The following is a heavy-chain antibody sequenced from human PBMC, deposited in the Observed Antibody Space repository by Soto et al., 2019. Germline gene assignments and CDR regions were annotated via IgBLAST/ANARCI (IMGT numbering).Heavy chain of an antibody. CDR1: GFTFSSYA. CDR2: ISYDGSNK. J-gene: IGHJ6*02. V-gene: IGHV3-30-3*01. CDR3: ARDKGAAPFLRLYYYYYGMDV. D-gene: IGHD6-6*01. Sequence: CAASGFTFSSYAMHWVRQAPGKGLEWVAVISYDGSNKYYADSVKGRFTISRDNSKNTLYLQMNSLRAEDTAVYYCARDKGAAPFLRLYYYYYGMDVWGQGTTVTVSS.